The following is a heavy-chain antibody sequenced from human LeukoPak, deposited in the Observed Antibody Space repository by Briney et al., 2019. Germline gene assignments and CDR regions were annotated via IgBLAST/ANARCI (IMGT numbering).Heavy chain of an antibody. V-gene: IGHV1-69*06. Sequence: ASVKVSCEASGGTFSCYAISWVRQAPGQGLEWMGGIIPIFGTANYAQKFQGRVTITADKSTSTAYMELSSPRSEDTAVYYCARFIASSSSGFYYMDVWGKGTTVTVSS. CDR3: ARFIASSSSGFYYMDV. CDR2: IIPIFGTA. J-gene: IGHJ6*03. CDR1: GGTFSCYA. D-gene: IGHD6-6*01.